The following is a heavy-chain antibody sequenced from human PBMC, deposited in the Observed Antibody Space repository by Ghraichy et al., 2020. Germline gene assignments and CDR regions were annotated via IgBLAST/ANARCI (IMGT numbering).Heavy chain of an antibody. CDR1: GFTFSSYW. V-gene: IGHV3-7*01. CDR3: ARVRPTKGRAFDI. Sequence: LSLTCAASGFTFSSYWMSWVRQAPGKGLEWVANIKQYGSEKYYVDSVKGRFTISRDNAKNSLYLQMHSLRAEDTAVYYCARVRPTKGRAFDIWGQGTMGTVSS. CDR2: IKQYGSEK. J-gene: IGHJ3*02.